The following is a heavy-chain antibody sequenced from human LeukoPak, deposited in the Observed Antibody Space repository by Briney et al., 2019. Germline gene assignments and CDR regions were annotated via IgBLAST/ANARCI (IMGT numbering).Heavy chain of an antibody. V-gene: IGHV3-66*01. J-gene: IGHJ6*02. Sequence: SGGSLRLSCAASGFTVSSSYMSWVRQAPGKGLEWVSVIYSGGSTYYADSVKGRFTISRDNSKNTLYLQMNSLRAEDTAVYYCARVGSDYYYYGMDVWGQGTTVTVSS. CDR1: GFTVSSSY. CDR3: ARVGSDYYYYGMDV. CDR2: IYSGGST.